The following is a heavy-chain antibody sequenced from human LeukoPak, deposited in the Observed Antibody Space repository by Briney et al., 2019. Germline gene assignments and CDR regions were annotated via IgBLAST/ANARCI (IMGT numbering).Heavy chain of an antibody. J-gene: IGHJ4*02. CDR3: ARDRGYYDSSGYYTYLDY. D-gene: IGHD3-22*01. V-gene: IGHV1-2*02. CDR2: INPNSGGT. Sequence: ASVKVSCKASGYTFTGYYMHWVRRAPGQGLEWMGWINPNSGGTNYAQKFQGRVTMTRDTSISTAYMELSRLRSDDTAVYYCARDRGYYDSSGYYTYLDYWGQGTLVTVSS. CDR1: GYTFTGYY.